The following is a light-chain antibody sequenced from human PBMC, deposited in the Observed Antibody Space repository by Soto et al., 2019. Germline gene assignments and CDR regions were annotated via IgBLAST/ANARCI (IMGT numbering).Light chain of an antibody. CDR2: WAS. CDR3: QPYYSSPWT. Sequence: DIVMTQSPDSLAVSLGERATINCKSSQSVLYSSNNKNYLAWYQQKPGQPPKLLIYWASTRESGVPDRCSGSGARTDFTLTGSSLQAEDGAVYSGQPYYSSPWTFGQGTEVVIK. V-gene: IGKV4-1*01. CDR1: QSVLYSSNNKNY. J-gene: IGKJ1*01.